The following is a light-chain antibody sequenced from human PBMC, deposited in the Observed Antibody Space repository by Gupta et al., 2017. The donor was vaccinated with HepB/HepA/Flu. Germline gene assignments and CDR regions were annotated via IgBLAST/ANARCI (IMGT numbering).Light chain of an antibody. Sequence: ETVLTQSPGTLSLSPGERATLSCRASQSISSTYLAWYQQKPGQAPRLLIYGASSRATGIPDKFSGSGSGTDFTLTISRREPEDFAVYYCQHYGDSDPLTFGWWTKVEIK. J-gene: IGKJ4*01. CDR2: GAS. CDR3: QHYGDSDPLT. V-gene: IGKV3-20*01. CDR1: QSISSTY.